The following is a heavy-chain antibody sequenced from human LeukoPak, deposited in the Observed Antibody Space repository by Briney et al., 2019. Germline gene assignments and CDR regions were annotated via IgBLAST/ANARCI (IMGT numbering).Heavy chain of an antibody. J-gene: IGHJ4*02. CDR2: INAGNGNT. CDR3: ARQGVGGGYDYFDY. V-gene: IGHV1-3*01. CDR1: GYTFTSYA. Sequence: ASVKVSCKASGYTFTSYAMHWVRQAPGQRLEWMGWINAGNGNTKYSQKFQGRVTITRDTSASTAYMELSSLRSEDTAVYYCARQGVGGGYDYFDYWGQGTLVTVSS. D-gene: IGHD5-12*01.